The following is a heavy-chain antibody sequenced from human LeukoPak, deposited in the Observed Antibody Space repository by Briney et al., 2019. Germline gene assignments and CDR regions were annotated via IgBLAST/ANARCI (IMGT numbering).Heavy chain of an antibody. Sequence: PGGSLRLSCAASGFTFSTYGMSWVRQAPGKGLDWVSAISGSGGSTHYADSVKGRFTISRDNSKNTVYLQMNSLRDEDTAVYYCFAGYYDSSGSYFDYWGQGTLVTVSS. CDR1: GFTFSTYG. J-gene: IGHJ4*02. D-gene: IGHD3-22*01. CDR3: FAGYYDSSGSYFDY. V-gene: IGHV3-23*01. CDR2: ISGSGGST.